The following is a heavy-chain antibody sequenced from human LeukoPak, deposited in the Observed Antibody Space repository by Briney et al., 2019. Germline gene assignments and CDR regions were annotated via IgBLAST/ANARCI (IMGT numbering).Heavy chain of an antibody. J-gene: IGHJ4*02. CDR2: INWNGGST. CDR1: GFTFDDYG. V-gene: IGHV3-20*04. D-gene: IGHD2-15*01. Sequence: GGSLRLSCAASGFTFDDYGMSWVRQTPGKGLEWVSGINWNGGSTGYADSVKGRFTISRDNAKNSLYLQMNSLRAEDTALYYCAREHGYCSGGSCERHHYFDYWGQGTLVTVSS. CDR3: AREHGYCSGGSCERHHYFDY.